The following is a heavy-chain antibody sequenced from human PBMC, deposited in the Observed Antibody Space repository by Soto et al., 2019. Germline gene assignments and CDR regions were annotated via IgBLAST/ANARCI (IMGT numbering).Heavy chain of an antibody. CDR1: GGSISSGGYY. CDR3: ARDAYYGSGSYYNAPYYYGMDV. CDR2: IYYSGST. J-gene: IGHJ6*02. V-gene: IGHV4-31*03. D-gene: IGHD3-10*01. Sequence: QVQLQESGPGLVKPSQTLSLTCTVSGGSISSGGYYWSWIRQHPGKGLEWIGYIYYSGSTYYNPSLKSRVTISVDTSKNQFSLKLSSVTAADTAVYYCARDAYYGSGSYYNAPYYYGMDVWGQGTTVTVSS.